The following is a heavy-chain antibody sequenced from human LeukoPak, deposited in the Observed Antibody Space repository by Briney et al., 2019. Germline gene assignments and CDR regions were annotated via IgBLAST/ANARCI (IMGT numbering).Heavy chain of an antibody. CDR1: GGSISSYY. Sequence: PSETLSLTCTVAGGSISSYYWSWIRQPPGKGLEGIGYIYYSGSTNYNPSLKSRVTISVDTSKNQFSLKLSSVTAADTAVYYCARRVRFGSGAFDIWGQGTMVTVSS. D-gene: IGHD1-26*01. J-gene: IGHJ3*02. V-gene: IGHV4-59*12. CDR3: ARRVRFGSGAFDI. CDR2: IYYSGST.